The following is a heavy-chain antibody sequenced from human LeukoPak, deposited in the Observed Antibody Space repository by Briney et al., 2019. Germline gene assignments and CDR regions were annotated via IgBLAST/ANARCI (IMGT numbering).Heavy chain of an antibody. V-gene: IGHV4-4*07. Sequence: SETLSLTCTVSGGSISNYYWSWIRQPAGKGLEWIGRFYNSGSTNCNPSLKSRVTMSVDTSKNQFSLNLRSVTAADTAVYNCVRQRDAGDYLGYFDYWDQGTLVTVSS. D-gene: IGHD4-17*01. J-gene: IGHJ4*02. CDR2: FYNSGST. CDR1: GGSISNYY. CDR3: VRQRDAGDYLGYFDY.